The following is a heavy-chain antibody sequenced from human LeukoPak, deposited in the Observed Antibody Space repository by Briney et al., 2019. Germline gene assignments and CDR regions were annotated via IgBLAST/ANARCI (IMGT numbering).Heavy chain of an antibody. D-gene: IGHD3-10*01. J-gene: IGHJ4*02. CDR3: ARRYYYNLGSFPFDF. CDR2: THNSGTT. Sequence: PSETLCLTCAVSGGPFSGYFWSWIRQSSGKGLEWIGETHNSGTTNYNPSLNSRVTISEDTSKNQFYLNLSSVTAADTAVYYCARRYYYNLGSFPFDFWGQGTLVTVSS. V-gene: IGHV4-34*01. CDR1: GGPFSGYF.